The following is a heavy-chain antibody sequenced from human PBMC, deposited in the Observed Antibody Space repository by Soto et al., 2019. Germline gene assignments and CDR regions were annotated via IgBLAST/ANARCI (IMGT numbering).Heavy chain of an antibody. V-gene: IGHV1-69*01. CDR3: ARDLITGTPGY. Sequence: QVQLVQSGAEVKKPGSSVKVSCKASGGTFSSYAISWVRQAPGQGLEWMGGIIPIFYTAKYTQKFQGRVTITADESTSTSYMELSSLRSEDTAVYYCARDLITGTPGYWGQGTLVTVSS. CDR2: IIPIFYTA. J-gene: IGHJ4*02. CDR1: GGTFSSYA. D-gene: IGHD1-20*01.